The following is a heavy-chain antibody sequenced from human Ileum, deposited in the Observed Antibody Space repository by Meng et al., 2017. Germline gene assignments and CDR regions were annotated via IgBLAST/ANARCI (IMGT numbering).Heavy chain of an antibody. J-gene: IGHJ4*02. CDR1: GGSISSSAYS. CDR3: ASSTSGPELNY. CDR2: IYQVGST. D-gene: IGHD2/OR15-2a*01. Sequence: QVQLQESGPGLVTSSQTLSLTCTVSGGSISSSAYSWTWIRQPPGKGLEWIGYIYQVGSTNYNPSLKRRVTICVDTSKNQFSLKLTSVTAADTAVYYCASSTSGPELNYWGQGTLVTVSS. V-gene: IGHV4-30-2*01.